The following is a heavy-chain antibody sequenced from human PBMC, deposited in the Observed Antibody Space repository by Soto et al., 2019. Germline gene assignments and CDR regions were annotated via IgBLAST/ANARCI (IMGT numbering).Heavy chain of an antibody. CDR2: IRVSGGRT. CDR3: AKDGRYCGGDCYPVFDY. CDR1: GFTFSSYT. J-gene: IGHJ4*02. Sequence: EVQVLESGGGLVQPGGSLRLSCAASGFTFSSYTMSWVRQAPGKGLEWVSTIRVSGGRTYYADSVKGRFTISRDNSKNTLWLQMHSLRAEDTAVYYCAKDGRYCGGDCYPVFDYWGQGTLVTVSS. V-gene: IGHV3-23*01. D-gene: IGHD2-21*02.